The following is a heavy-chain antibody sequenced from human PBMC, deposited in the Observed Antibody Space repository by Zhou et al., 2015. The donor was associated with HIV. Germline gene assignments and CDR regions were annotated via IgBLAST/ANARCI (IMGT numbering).Heavy chain of an antibody. Sequence: QVQLVQSGAELKKPGSSVKVSCKASGGTFSSYAISWVRQAPGQGLEWMGGIIPIFGTANYAQKFQGRVTITADKSTSTAYMELSSLRSEDTAVYYCASGPKGSYPFYYYYGMDVWGQGTTVTVSS. CDR1: GGTFSSYA. CDR2: IIPIFGTA. V-gene: IGHV1-69*06. D-gene: IGHD3-16*02. CDR3: ASGPKGSYPFYYYYGMDV. J-gene: IGHJ6*02.